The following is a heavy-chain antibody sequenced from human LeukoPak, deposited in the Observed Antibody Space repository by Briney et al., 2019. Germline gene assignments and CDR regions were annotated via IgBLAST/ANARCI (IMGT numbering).Heavy chain of an antibody. CDR2: IYSGGST. CDR1: GFTVSSNY. D-gene: IGHD6-13*01. V-gene: IGHV3-66*01. Sequence: GGSLRLSCAASGFTVSSNYMSWVRQAPGKGLEWVSVIYSGGSTYYADSVKGRFTISRDNSKNTLYLQMNSLRAEDTAVYYCASSSYYHYYGMDVWGQGTTVTVSS. J-gene: IGHJ6*02. CDR3: ASSSYYHYYGMDV.